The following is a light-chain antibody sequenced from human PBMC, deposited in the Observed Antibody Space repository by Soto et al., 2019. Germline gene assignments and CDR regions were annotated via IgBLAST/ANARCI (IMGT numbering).Light chain of an antibody. CDR2: GAS. J-gene: IGKJ1*01. CDR3: QHYYNWPRT. Sequence: EIVMTQSPATLSVSPGERSTLSFRASQFVGKNLAWYQQKPGQSPRLLVYGASTRATGIPARFTGSGSGTEFTLSISNLQSQDVAIYYCQHYYNWPRTFGQGTKVDIK. V-gene: IGKV3-15*01. CDR1: QFVGKN.